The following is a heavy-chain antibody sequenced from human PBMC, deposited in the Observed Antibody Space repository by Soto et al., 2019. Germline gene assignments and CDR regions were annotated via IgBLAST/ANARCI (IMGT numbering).Heavy chain of an antibody. CDR1: GDSISAYS. D-gene: IGHD5-12*01. V-gene: IGHV4-59*01. Sequence: PSETLSLTCTVSGDSISAYSWSWVRQPPGKGLEWIGNIHYNGNTKYSPSLKSRVTMSVDTSKNHFSLRLISVTAADTAIYFCAREGNLGRWLQPLDFSGQGTLVTVSS. J-gene: IGHJ4*02. CDR3: AREGNLGRWLQPLDF. CDR2: IHYNGNT.